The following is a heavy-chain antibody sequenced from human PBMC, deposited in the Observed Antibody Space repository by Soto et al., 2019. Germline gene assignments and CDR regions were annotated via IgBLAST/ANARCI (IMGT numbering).Heavy chain of an antibody. J-gene: IGHJ6*02. CDR3: AKVIGGSESYWGGSHYYYALDV. CDR2: ISGSDGTT. Sequence: EVQLLESGGGLTQPGGSLRLSCAASGFIFSDYAMYWVRQAPGKWLEWVSVISGSDGTTYYADSVRGRFTMSRDNSRTTIYLQMMSLRAEDTAVYYCAKVIGGSESYWGGSHYYYALDVWGQGTTVTVSS. CDR1: GFIFSDYA. D-gene: IGHD3-10*01. V-gene: IGHV3-23*01.